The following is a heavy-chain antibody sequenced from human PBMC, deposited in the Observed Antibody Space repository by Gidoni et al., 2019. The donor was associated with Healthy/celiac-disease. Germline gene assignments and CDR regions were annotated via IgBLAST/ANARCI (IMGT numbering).Heavy chain of an antibody. D-gene: IGHD1-1*01. Sequence: QVQLVQSGAEVKKPGSSVKVSCKASGGTFSSYAISWVRQAPGQGLEWMGGIIPIFGTANYAQKFQGRVTITADKSTSTAYMELSSLRSEDTAVYYCARLRYNWNAGEDAFDIWGQGTMVTVSS. V-gene: IGHV1-69*06. CDR2: IIPIFGTA. J-gene: IGHJ3*02. CDR1: GGTFSSYA. CDR3: ARLRYNWNAGEDAFDI.